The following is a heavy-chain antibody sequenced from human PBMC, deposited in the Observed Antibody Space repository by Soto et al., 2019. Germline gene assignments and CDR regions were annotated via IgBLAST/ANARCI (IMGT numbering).Heavy chain of an antibody. J-gene: IGHJ3*02. V-gene: IGHV4-34*01. D-gene: IGHD3-10*01. Sequence: PSETLSLTCAVYGGSFSGYYWSWIRQPPGKGLEWIGEINHSGSTNYNPSLKSRVTISVDTSKNQFSLKLSSVTAADTAVYYCAKVRSIRGIIEHIWGQGTMVTVSS. CDR3: AKVRSIRGIIEHI. CDR1: GGSFSGYY. CDR2: INHSGST.